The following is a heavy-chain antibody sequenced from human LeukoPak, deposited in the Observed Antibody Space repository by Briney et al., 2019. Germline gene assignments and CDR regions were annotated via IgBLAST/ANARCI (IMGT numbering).Heavy chain of an antibody. CDR3: ARAGYYSDGSGYCCDVFDI. V-gene: IGHV4-59*01. J-gene: IGHJ3*02. CDR2: IYYSGST. D-gene: IGHD3-22*01. Sequence: SETLSLTCSVSGVSISSYYWSWIRQPPGEGLEGIRYIYYSGSTNYKPSLKSRVTTSVETSKNHFSLKLSPVTAGDTAVYYCARAGYYSDGSGYCCDVFDIWGQGTMVTVSS. CDR1: GVSISSYY.